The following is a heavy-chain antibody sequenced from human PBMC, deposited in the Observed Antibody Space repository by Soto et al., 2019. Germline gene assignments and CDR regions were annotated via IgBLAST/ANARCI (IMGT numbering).Heavy chain of an antibody. D-gene: IGHD5-12*01. J-gene: IGHJ6*02. Sequence: PGESLKISCQGSGYNFATHWIGWVRHKAGKGLEWMGIIFSGDAETRYSPSFQGHITISADKSISIAYLRWSSLKASDTGMYYCATPGGFGMDVWGQGTTVTVSS. CDR2: IFSGDAET. V-gene: IGHV5-51*01. CDR3: ATPGGFGMDV. CDR1: GYNFATHW.